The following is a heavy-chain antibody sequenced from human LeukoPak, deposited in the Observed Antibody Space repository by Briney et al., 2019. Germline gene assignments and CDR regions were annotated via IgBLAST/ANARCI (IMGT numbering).Heavy chain of an antibody. CDR2: MNPNSGNT. CDR1: GYTFTSYD. CDR3: ARGLGTYDSSELTWPMISF. Sequence: ASVKVSCKASGYTFTSYDINWVRQATGQGLEWMGWMNPNSGNTGYAQKFQGRATMTRSTSISTAYMELSSLRSEDTAVYCCARGLGTYDSSELTWPMISFWGQGTVVTVSS. V-gene: IGHV1-8*01. J-gene: IGHJ4*02. D-gene: IGHD3-22*01.